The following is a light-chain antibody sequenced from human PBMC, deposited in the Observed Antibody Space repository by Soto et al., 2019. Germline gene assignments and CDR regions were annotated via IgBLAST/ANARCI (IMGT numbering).Light chain of an antibody. Sequence: QSALTQPASVSGSPGQSITISCTGTSTDVGNYNFVSWYQQHPGKVPKLMIYEVSKRPSGVSNRFSGSKSGNTASLTISGLQAEDEADYYCCSYAAWSTFEVFGGGTKLTVL. V-gene: IGLV2-23*02. CDR1: STDVGNYNF. J-gene: IGLJ3*02. CDR3: CSYAAWSTFEV. CDR2: EVS.